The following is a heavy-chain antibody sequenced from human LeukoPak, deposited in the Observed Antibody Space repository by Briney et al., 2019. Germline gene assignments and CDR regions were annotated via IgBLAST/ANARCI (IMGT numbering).Heavy chain of an antibody. V-gene: IGHV3-23*01. CDR2: ISGSGGST. CDR1: GFTFSRHG. Sequence: GRSLRLSCAPSGFTFSRHGMHWVRQAPGKGLEWVSAISGSGGSTYYADSVKGRFTISRDNAKNTLYLQMNSLRAEDTAVYYCARGRYYLDNWGQGTLVTVSS. D-gene: IGHD4-17*01. J-gene: IGHJ4*02. CDR3: ARGRYYLDN.